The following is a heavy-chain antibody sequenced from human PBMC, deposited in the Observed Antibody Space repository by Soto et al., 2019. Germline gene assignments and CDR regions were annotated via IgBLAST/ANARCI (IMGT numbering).Heavy chain of an antibody. CDR1: GYTFTGYY. CDR3: ARGRSDIVLVPAAIWSWFDP. Sequence: ASVKVSCKASGYTFTGYYMHWVRQAPGQGLEWMGWINPNSGGTNYAQKFQGWVTMTRDTSISTAYMELSRLRSDDTAVYYCARGRSDIVLVPAAIWSWFDPWGQGTLVTVSS. V-gene: IGHV1-2*04. CDR2: INPNSGGT. D-gene: IGHD2-2*01. J-gene: IGHJ5*02.